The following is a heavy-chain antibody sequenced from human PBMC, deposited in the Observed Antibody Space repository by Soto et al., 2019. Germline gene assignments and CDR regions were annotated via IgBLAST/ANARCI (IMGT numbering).Heavy chain of an antibody. V-gene: IGHV4-59*01. Sequence: SETLSLTCTVSGGSISSYYWSWIRQPPGKGLEWIGYIYYSGSTNYNPSLKSRVTISVDTSKNQFSLKLSSVTAADTAVYYCAGDSGYSYGHAVYFDYWGQGTLVTVSS. D-gene: IGHD5-18*01. J-gene: IGHJ4*02. CDR3: AGDSGYSYGHAVYFDY. CDR1: GGSISSYY. CDR2: IYYSGST.